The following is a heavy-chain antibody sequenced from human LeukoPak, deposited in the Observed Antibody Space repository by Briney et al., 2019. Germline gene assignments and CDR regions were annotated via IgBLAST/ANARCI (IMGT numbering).Heavy chain of an antibody. CDR1: GFTFRSCE. V-gene: IGHV3-48*03. Sequence: GGSLRLSCAASGFTFRSCEMNWVRQAPGKGLEWVSYISSSSTIYYADSVKGRFTISRDNAKNSLYLQMNSLRDEDTAVYYCARERAHFMGVWGQGTTVTVSS. CDR3: ARERAHFMGV. J-gene: IGHJ6*02. CDR2: ISSSSTI.